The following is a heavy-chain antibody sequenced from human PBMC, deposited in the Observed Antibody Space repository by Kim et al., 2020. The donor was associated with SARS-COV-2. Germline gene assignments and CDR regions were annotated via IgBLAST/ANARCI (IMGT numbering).Heavy chain of an antibody. Sequence: SETLSLTCTVSSDSITRTSYYWAWIRQPTGKDLHWMGSIYYSGSTYYTPSLKSRLTIYMDTSKNPFSLNLNSVTAADTALYYCAKHRSSSWYFDSWGQGTLVTVSA. CDR2: IYYSGST. CDR3: AKHRSSSWYFDS. CDR1: SDSITRTSYY. V-gene: IGHV4-39*01. J-gene: IGHJ4*02. D-gene: IGHD6-13*01.